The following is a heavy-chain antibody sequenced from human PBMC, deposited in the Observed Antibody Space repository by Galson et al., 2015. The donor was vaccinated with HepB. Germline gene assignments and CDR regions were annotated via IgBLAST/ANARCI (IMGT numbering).Heavy chain of an antibody. J-gene: IGHJ3*02. V-gene: IGHV3-48*03. CDR1: GFTFSSYE. D-gene: IGHD3-10*01. CDR2: ISSSGSTI. CDR3: ARARGYGSGSYLSFDI. Sequence: FVKLSCEASGFTFSSYEMNWVRQAPGKGLEWVSYISSSGSTIYYADTVKGRFTITRDNVKNTLYMQMNSLRAEDTAVYYCARARGYGSGSYLSFDIWGQGTMVAVSS.